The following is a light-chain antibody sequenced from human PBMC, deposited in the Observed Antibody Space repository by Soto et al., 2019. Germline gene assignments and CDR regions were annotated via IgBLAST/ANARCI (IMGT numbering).Light chain of an antibody. J-gene: IGKJ4*01. CDR3: QQLKSYPRT. CDR1: QGISSY. V-gene: IGKV1-9*01. CDR2: AAS. Sequence: DIQLTQSPSFLSASVGDRVTITCRASQGISSYLAWYQQKPGKAPNLLIYAASTLQSGVPSRFSGTGSGTEFTLTISSLQPEDFATYYCQQLKSYPRTFGGGTKVEIK.